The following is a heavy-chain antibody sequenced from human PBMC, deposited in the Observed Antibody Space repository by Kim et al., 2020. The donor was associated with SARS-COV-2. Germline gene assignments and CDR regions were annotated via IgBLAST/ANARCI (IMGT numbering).Heavy chain of an antibody. J-gene: IGHJ5*02. CDR2: IYYSGST. CDR1: GGSISSGGYY. D-gene: IGHD4-4*01. V-gene: IGHV4-31*03. CDR3: ARAHDYSNYEGYNWFDP. Sequence: SETLSLTCTVSGGSISSGGYYWSWIRQHPGKGLEWIGYIYYSGSTYYNPSLKSRVTISVDTSKNQFSLKLSSVTAADTAVYYCARAHDYSNYEGYNWFDPWGQGTLVTVSS.